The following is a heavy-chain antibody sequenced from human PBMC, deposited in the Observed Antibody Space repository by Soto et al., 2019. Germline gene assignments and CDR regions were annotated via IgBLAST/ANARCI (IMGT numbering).Heavy chain of an antibody. CDR1: GFTFSSYE. J-gene: IGHJ6*02. CDR2: ISSSGSTI. V-gene: IGHV3-48*03. CDR3: ARVGRTGRYYYGMDV. Sequence: GGSLRLSCAASGFTFSSYEMNWVRQAPGKGLEWVSYISSSGSTIYYADSVKGRFTISRDNAKNSLYLQMNSLRAEDTAVYYCARVGRTGRYYYGMDVWGQGTTVT.